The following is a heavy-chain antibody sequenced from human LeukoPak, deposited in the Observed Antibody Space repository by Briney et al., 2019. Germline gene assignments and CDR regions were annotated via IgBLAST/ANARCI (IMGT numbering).Heavy chain of an antibody. V-gene: IGHV3-23*01. CDR2: ISASGGST. D-gene: IGHD2-2*01. Sequence: GGSLRLSCAASGFPFSSYAMNWVRQAPGKGLEWVSTISASGGSTYYFVKGRFTISRDNSKNTLYLQMNSLRAEDTAVYYCAKGYCSSTNCKESFFDYWGQGTLVTVSS. J-gene: IGHJ4*02. CDR1: GFPFSSYA. CDR3: AKGYCSSTNCKESFFDY.